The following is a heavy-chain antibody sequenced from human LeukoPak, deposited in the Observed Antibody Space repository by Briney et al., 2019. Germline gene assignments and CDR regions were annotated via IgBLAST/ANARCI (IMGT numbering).Heavy chain of an antibody. CDR2: IKSRPSGGTT. J-gene: IGHJ4*02. V-gene: IGHV3-15*05. Sequence: GGSLRLSCAASGFTFIDAWMTWVRPAPGKGLEWVGHIKSRPSGGTTDYAASVKGRFTISRDDSKNTLYLQMNSLKTEDTAVYYCAKDVPFTGGGAILYWGQGALVTVSS. CDR1: GFTFIDAW. CDR3: AKDVPFTGGGAILY. D-gene: IGHD3-16*02.